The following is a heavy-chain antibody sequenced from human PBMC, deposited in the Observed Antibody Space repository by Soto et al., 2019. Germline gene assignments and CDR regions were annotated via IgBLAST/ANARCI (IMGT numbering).Heavy chain of an antibody. D-gene: IGHD2-2*01. CDR1: GYTFTSYY. CDR3: ARDRGYCSSTSPCYGMDV. V-gene: IGHV1-46*01. CDR2: INPSGGST. J-gene: IGHJ6*02. Sequence: ASVKVSCKASGYTFTSYYMHWVRQAPGQGLEWMGIINPSGGSTSYAQKFQGRVTMTRDTSTSTVYMELSSLGSEDTAVYYCARDRGYCSSTSPCYGMDVWGQGTTVTVYS.